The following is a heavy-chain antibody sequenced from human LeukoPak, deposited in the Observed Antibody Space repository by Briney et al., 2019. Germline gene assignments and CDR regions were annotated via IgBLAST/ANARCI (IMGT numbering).Heavy chain of an antibody. CDR1: GGSISSSNW. Sequence: SETLSLTCDVSGGSISSSNWCSWVRQSPGKGLEWIGEVYHTGNINYNPSLKSRVTISVDTSKNQFSLKLSSVTAADTAVYHCASEQFWFGEFWEGWGQGTLVTVSS. CDR2: VYHTGNI. CDR3: ASEQFWFGEFWEG. V-gene: IGHV4-4*02. J-gene: IGHJ4*02. D-gene: IGHD3-10*01.